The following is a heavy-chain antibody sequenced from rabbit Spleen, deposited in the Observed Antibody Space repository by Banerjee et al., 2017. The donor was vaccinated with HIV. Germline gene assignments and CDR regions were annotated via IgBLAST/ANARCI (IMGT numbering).Heavy chain of an antibody. D-gene: IGHD6-1*01. CDR1: GFSFSSNDY. Sequence: QEQLEESGGDLVKPEGSLTLTCTASGFSFSSNDYMCWVRQAPGKGLEWIACIYGGSTGYTYYANWAKGRFTISKASSTTVTLQMTSLTVADTATYFCTRDSIYANFFSIAYALDLWGQGTLVTVS. CDR2: IYGGSTGYT. V-gene: IGHV1S45*01. J-gene: IGHJ4*01. CDR3: TRDSIYANFFSIAYALDL.